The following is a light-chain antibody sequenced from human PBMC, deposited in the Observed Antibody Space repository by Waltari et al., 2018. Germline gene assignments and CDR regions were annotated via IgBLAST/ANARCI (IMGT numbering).Light chain of an antibody. J-gene: IGKJ2*02. CDR3: QQTYSALCCT. V-gene: IGKV1-39*01. CDR2: GAS. Sequence: DIQMTQSPSSLSASVGASVTISCRARQNIRWDLNWYQQKAGRAPNLLIYGASSLQSGVPSRFSGSGSGTDFTLTIFSLQPEDFATYFCQQTYSALCCTFGQGTKLEIK. CDR1: QNIRWD.